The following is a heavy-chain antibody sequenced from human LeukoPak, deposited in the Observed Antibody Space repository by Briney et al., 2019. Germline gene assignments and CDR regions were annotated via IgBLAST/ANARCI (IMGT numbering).Heavy chain of an antibody. Sequence: ASVKVSCKASGYTFTGHYIHWVRQAPGQGLEWMGWIHPNTGGTKYAQKFQGRVTMTRDPSSSTAYIELSSLRSADTAVYYCASEYKYDSSGANAFDIWGQGTMVTVSS. CDR2: IHPNTGGT. V-gene: IGHV1-2*02. CDR1: GYTFTGHY. J-gene: IGHJ3*02. D-gene: IGHD3-22*01. CDR3: ASEYKYDSSGANAFDI.